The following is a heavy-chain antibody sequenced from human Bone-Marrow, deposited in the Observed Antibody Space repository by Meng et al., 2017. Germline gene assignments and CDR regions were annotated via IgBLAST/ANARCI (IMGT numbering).Heavy chain of an antibody. J-gene: IGHJ6*02. CDR2: INPNSGGT. V-gene: IGHV1-2*02. Sequence: ASVKVSCKASGYTFTGYYMHWVRQAPGQGLEWMGWINPNSGGTNYAQKFQGRVTMTRDTSISTAYMELSRLRSDDTAVYYCARTILLWFGELRGARYGMDVWGQGTTVTVSS. CDR1: GYTFTGYY. D-gene: IGHD3-10*01. CDR3: ARTILLWFGELRGARYGMDV.